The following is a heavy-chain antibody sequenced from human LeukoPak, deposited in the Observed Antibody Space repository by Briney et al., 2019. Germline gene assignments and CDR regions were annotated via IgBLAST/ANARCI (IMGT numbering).Heavy chain of an antibody. J-gene: IGHJ5*02. V-gene: IGHV4-59*01. CDR1: DGFITNYY. CDR3: ARDRKLAARRGGGYNWFDP. CDR2: VHYSGTT. Sequence: SETLSLTCTVSDGFITNYYWSWVRQPPGKGLEFIGYVHYSGTTNYNPSLRSRVTISIDTSKKHFFLKLNSVTAADTAVYYCARDRKLAARRGGGYNWFDPWGQGTLVTVSS. D-gene: IGHD6-6*01.